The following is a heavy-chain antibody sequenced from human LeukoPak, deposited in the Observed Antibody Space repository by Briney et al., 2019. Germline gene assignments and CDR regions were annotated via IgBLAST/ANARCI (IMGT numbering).Heavy chain of an antibody. J-gene: IGHJ3*02. D-gene: IGHD2-8*01. Sequence: PSETLSLTCAVYGGSFSTYYWSWIRQPPGKGLEWIGEINHSGSTNYNPSLKSQVPISIDTSKNQFSLKLSSVTAADTAVYYCARGGPMVYGLRVQNDAFDIWGQGTMLTVSS. CDR3: ARGGPMVYGLRVQNDAFDI. V-gene: IGHV4-34*01. CDR2: INHSGST. CDR1: GGSFSTYY.